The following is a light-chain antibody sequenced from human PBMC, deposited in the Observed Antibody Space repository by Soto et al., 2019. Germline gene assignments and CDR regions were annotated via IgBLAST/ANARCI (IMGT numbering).Light chain of an antibody. CDR2: GVS. Sequence: IVMTQSPATLSVSPGERATLSCRASQRVSSKLAWFQQKPGQAPSLLIYGVSTRATGVTVRFSGSESGTEFTLAVNSLQSEDFAVYYCQQYNSWPHTFGQGTKLEIK. CDR3: QQYNSWPHT. J-gene: IGKJ2*01. V-gene: IGKV3-15*01. CDR1: QRVSSK.